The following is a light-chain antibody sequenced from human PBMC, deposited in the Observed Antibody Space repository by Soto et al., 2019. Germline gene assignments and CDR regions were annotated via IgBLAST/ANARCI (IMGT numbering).Light chain of an antibody. CDR2: EVN. CDR3: SSFAANDNVV. V-gene: IGLV2-8*01. J-gene: IGLJ3*02. Sequence: QSVLTQPPSASGSPGQSVTISCTGTSSDVGAYDYVCWYQQHPGKAPKLMIYEVNKRPSGVPDRFSGSKSGNTASLTVSGLQAGVEADYYCSSFAANDNVVFGGGTKLTVL. CDR1: SSDVGAYDY.